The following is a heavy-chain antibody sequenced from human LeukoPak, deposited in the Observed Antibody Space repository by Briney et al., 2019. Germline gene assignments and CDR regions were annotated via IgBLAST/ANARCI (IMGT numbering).Heavy chain of an antibody. D-gene: IGHD4/OR15-4a*01. CDR3: GRDFVNDAKARFDS. CDR2: ISYDGNIK. CDR1: GFSFSSYN. V-gene: IGHV3-30*03. Sequence: GGSLRLSCAASGFSFSSYNFHWVRQAPGKGLKWLGFISYDGNIKYEDSVKGRFTISRDNSKNRLYLQMNSLRPEDTAMYYCGRDFVNDAKARFDSWGQGTLVTVSS. J-gene: IGHJ4*02.